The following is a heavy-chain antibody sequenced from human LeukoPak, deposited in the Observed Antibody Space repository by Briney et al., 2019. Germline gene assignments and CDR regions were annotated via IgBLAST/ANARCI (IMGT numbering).Heavy chain of an antibody. CDR2: IIPIFGTA. V-gene: IGHV1-69*05. CDR3: ARGPSAYYFDY. J-gene: IGHJ4*02. CDR1: GGTFSSYA. D-gene: IGHD3-3*01. Sequence: GASVKVSCTASGGTFSSYAISWVRQAPGQGLEWMGGIIPIFGTANYAQKFQGRVTITTDESTSKAYMELSSLRSEDTAVYYCARGPSAYYFDYWGQGTLVTVSS.